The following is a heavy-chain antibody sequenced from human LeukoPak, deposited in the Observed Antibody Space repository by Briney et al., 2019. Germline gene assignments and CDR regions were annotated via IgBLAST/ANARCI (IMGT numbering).Heavy chain of an antibody. CDR3: VRQFDY. J-gene: IGHJ4*02. Sequence: SQTLSLTSTVSGASISSDDYYWSWVRQPAGKGLEWIGRIYTSGSTNYNPSLKSRVTISVDTSKNQLSLRLSSVTAADTAVYYCVRQFDYWGQGTLVTVSS. CDR2: IYTSGST. V-gene: IGHV4-61*02. CDR1: GASISSDDYY.